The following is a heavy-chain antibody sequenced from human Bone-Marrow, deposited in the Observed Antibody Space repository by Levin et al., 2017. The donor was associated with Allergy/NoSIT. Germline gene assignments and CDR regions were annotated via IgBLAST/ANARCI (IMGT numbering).Heavy chain of an antibody. D-gene: IGHD2-21*01. J-gene: IGHJ6*02. Sequence: SQTLSLTCAISGDSVSSNSAAWNWIRQSPSRGLEWLGRTYYRSKWYNDYAVSVKSRITINPDTSKNQFSLQLNSVTPEDTAVYYCARDLAGGGDPGPAKHYYDYYGMDVWGQGTTVTVSS. CDR3: ARDLAGGGDPGPAKHYYDYYGMDV. V-gene: IGHV6-1*01. CDR2: TYYRSKWYN. CDR1: GDSVSSNSAA.